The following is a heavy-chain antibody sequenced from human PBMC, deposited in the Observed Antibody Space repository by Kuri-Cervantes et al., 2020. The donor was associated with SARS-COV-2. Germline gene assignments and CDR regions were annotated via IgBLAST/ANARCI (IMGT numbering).Heavy chain of an antibody. D-gene: IGHD3-3*01. Sequence: GSLRLSCTVSGGSISSYYWSWIRQPPGKGLEWIGYIYYSGSTNYNPSLKSRVTISVDTSKNQFSLKLSSVTAADTAVYYCARALRITIFGVVTHFDYWGQGTLVTVSS. V-gene: IGHV4-59*12. CDR3: ARALRITIFGVVTHFDY. CDR1: GGSISSYY. J-gene: IGHJ4*02. CDR2: IYYSGST.